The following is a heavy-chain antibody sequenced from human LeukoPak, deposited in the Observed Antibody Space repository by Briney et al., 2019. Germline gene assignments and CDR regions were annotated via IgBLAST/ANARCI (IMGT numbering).Heavy chain of an antibody. CDR2: INAGNGNT. Sequence: SVKVSCKPSGYTFTSYAMHWVRLAPGPRLEWMGWINAGNGNTKYSQKFQGRVTITRDTSASTAYMELSSLRSEDTAVYYCAIYLCYDSCGYNRVDYFDIWGQGTMVTVSS. V-gene: IGHV1-3*01. CDR1: GYTFTSYA. CDR3: AIYLCYDSCGYNRVDYFDI. J-gene: IGHJ3*02. D-gene: IGHD3-22*01.